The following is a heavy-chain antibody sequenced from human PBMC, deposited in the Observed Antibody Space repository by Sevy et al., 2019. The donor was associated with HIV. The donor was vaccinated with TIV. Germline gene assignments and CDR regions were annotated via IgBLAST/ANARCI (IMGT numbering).Heavy chain of an antibody. V-gene: IGHV3-30*04. CDR3: ARGENDDEFFQY. D-gene: IGHD1-26*01. CDR1: GFIFSNFA. J-gene: IGHJ1*01. CDR2: TSYDGSHK. Sequence: SLRLSCTVSGFIFSNFAMHWVRQAPGKGLEGVAVTSYDGSHKYYADSVKGRFTVSRDNSRNILSLEMSSLTRDDTAVYYCARGENDDEFFQYWGQGTLVTVSS.